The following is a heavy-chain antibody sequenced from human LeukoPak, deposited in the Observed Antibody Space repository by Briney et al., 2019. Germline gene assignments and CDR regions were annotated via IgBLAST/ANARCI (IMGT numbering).Heavy chain of an antibody. Sequence: PGRSLRLSCAASGFTFSNAWMTWVRQAPGKGLEWVGRIYRNADGGTTDYAAPVKGRLTISRDDSKNTLYLQMNSLKTEDTAVYYCTTDSYCSTTTCYASCNYYYGLDAWGQGTSVTVSS. J-gene: IGHJ6*02. D-gene: IGHD2-2*01. CDR2: IYRNADGGTT. CDR3: TTDSYCSTTTCYASCNYYYGLDA. CDR1: GFTFSNAW. V-gene: IGHV3-15*05.